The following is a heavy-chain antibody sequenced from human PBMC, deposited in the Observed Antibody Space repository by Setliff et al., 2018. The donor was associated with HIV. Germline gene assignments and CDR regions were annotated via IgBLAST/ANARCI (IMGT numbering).Heavy chain of an antibody. V-gene: IGHV4-59*11. J-gene: IGHJ6*03. Sequence: SETLSLTCTVSGGSISSHYWNWIRQPPGKGLEWIGYIHYSGSINYNPSLKSRVTISGDSSKNQVSLMLSSVTAADMAVYFCARVPSSGWYGGHHYMDVWGKGAAVTVSS. D-gene: IGHD6-19*01. CDR1: GGSISSHY. CDR3: ARVPSSGWYGGHHYMDV. CDR2: IHYSGSI.